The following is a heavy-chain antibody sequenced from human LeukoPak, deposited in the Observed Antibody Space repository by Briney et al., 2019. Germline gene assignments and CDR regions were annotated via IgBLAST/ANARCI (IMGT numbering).Heavy chain of an antibody. V-gene: IGHV4-31*11. CDR3: ARYSGSYYFDY. CDR1: GGSLCIGGYY. J-gene: IGHJ4*02. CDR2: IYYSART. D-gene: IGHD6-6*01. Sequence: SQTLSLTRAVSGGSLCIGGYYCSSIRQHPGKGLGWIGYIYYSARTSNNPSLESRPNISVDPSKNQYSLKLSSVTAADTAVYYCARYSGSYYFDYWGQGTLVTVSS.